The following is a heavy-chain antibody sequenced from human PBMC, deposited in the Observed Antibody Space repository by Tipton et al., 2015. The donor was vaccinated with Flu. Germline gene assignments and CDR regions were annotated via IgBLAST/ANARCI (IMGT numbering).Heavy chain of an antibody. CDR1: SGSIRSTNYF. J-gene: IGHJ4*02. D-gene: IGHD3-10*02. V-gene: IGHV4-39*01. Sequence: TLSLTCTVSSGSIRSTNYFCAWIRQPPGKGLEWIGSIYYSGRTYYNPSLKSRVTISVDTSKSQFSLKLRSVTAADTAVYYCARLSYYDVDLKNFYFDYWGQGALVTVSS. CDR2: IYYSGRT. CDR3: ARLSYYDVDLKNFYFDY.